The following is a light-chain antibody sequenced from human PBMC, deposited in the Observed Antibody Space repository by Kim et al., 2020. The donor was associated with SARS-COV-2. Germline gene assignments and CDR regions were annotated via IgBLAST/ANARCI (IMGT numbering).Light chain of an antibody. CDR2: TDD. V-gene: IGLV1-44*01. Sequence: GQRVTISCSGSSPNIGSNTVNWYQQFPGTAPKLLIDTDDRRPSGVSDRVSCSKSGTSASLTISGLQSEDEADYYCATWDDSLDVWMFGGGTQLTVL. J-gene: IGLJ3*02. CDR3: ATWDDSLDVWM. CDR1: SPNIGSNT.